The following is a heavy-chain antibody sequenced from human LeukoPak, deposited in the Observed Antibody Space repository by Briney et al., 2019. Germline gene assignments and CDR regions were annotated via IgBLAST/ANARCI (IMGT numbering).Heavy chain of an antibody. CDR2: VYYSGST. J-gene: IGHJ4*02. Sequence: SETLSLTCNVSGGSISSSSDYWSWIRQPPGKGPEWIGSVYYSGSTNYNPSLKSRVTMSVDTSKNQFSLKLSSVTAADTAVYYCARDSKRWPTPYFDYWGQGTLVTVSS. V-gene: IGHV4-39*07. CDR1: GGSISSSSDY. CDR3: ARDSKRWPTPYFDY. D-gene: IGHD4-23*01.